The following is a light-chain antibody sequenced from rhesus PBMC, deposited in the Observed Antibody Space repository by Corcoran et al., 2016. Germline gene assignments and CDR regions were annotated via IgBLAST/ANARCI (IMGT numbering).Light chain of an antibody. Sequence: DIQMTQSPSSLSASVGDRVTITCRASENVNNYLNCHQQKPGRAPKLLIYQASTLQSGVPSRFSGSGSGTDYTFTISGLQPEDVATYYCQHAFGVPYSFGQGTKVEIK. CDR1: ENVNNY. V-gene: IGKV1-74*01. J-gene: IGKJ2*01. CDR3: QHAFGVPYS. CDR2: QAS.